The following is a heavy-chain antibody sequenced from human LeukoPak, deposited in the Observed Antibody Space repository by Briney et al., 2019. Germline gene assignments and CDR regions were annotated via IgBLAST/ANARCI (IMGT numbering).Heavy chain of an antibody. D-gene: IGHD6-13*01. CDR2: IYYSGST. Sequence: SETLSLTCTVSGGSISSSSYYWGWIRQPPGKGLEWIGSIYYSGSTYYNPSLKSRVTISVDTSKNQFSLKLSSVTAADTAVYYCARISSSWYVGYYYYYMDVWGKGTTVTVSS. V-gene: IGHV4-39*07. CDR3: ARISSSWYVGYYYYYMDV. J-gene: IGHJ6*03. CDR1: GGSISSSSYY.